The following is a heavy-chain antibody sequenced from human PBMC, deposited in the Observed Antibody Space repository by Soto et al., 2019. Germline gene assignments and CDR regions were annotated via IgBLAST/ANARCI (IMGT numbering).Heavy chain of an antibody. CDR1: GGSISSYY. Sequence: PSETLSLTCTVSGGSISSYYWSWIRQPPGKGLEWIGYIYYSGSTNYNPSLKSRVTISVDTSKNQFSLKLSSVTAADTAVYYCARELYYYDSSGYYNGIYYYYYGMDVWGQGTTVTSP. D-gene: IGHD3-22*01. V-gene: IGHV4-59*01. J-gene: IGHJ6*02. CDR2: IYYSGST. CDR3: ARELYYYDSSGYYNGIYYYYYGMDV.